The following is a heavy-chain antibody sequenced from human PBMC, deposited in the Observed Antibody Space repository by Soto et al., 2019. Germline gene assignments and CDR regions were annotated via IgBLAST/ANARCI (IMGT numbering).Heavy chain of an antibody. J-gene: IGHJ6*02. CDR2: ISYDGSNK. CDR3: AKDQRGYYDFWSGYYYYYGMDV. CDR1: GFTASSYV. V-gene: IGHV3-30*18. D-gene: IGHD3-3*01. Sequence: GQSRRPAWAASGFTASSYVMHWVRQAPGKGLEWVAVISYDGSNKYYADSVKGRFTISRDNSKNTLYLQMNSLRAEDTAVYYCAKDQRGYYDFWSGYYYYYGMDVWGQGTTVTVSS.